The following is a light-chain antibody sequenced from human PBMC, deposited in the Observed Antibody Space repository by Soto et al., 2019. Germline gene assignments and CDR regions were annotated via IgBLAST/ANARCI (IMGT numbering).Light chain of an antibody. CDR2: EAS. CDR3: QQFNSTVWT. V-gene: IGKV1-5*01. CDR1: QSVSRW. J-gene: IGKJ1*01. Sequence: DIQMTQSPSTLSASVGDTVTITCRASQSVSRWLNWYQQKPGKAPRLLIYEASNLESGVPMRFSGSGSGTEFVLTITSLQPADSATYYCQQFNSTVWTFGQGTRVEI.